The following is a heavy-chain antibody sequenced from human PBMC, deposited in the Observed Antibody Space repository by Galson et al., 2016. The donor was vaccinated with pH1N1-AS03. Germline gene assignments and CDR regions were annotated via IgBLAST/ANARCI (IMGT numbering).Heavy chain of an antibody. J-gene: IGHJ2*01. V-gene: IGHV3-30*02. CDR1: GLTFSSFA. CDR3: AKDREVYGDSILYFDL. CDR2: IRYDGSDK. Sequence: SLRLSCAASGLTFSSFALHWVRQAPGKGLEWVAFIRYDGSDKKYANYVKGRFTISRDNSKNTLYLQMNSLRAEDTAVYYCAKDREVYGDSILYFDLGGRGTLVTVSS. D-gene: IGHD4-17*01.